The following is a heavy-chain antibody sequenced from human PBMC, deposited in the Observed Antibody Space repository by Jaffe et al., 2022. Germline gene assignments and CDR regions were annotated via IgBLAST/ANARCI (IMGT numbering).Heavy chain of an antibody. CDR2: ISAYNGNT. CDR3: ARGLTDYDFWSGNSLGSYMDV. CDR1: GYTFTSYG. D-gene: IGHD3-3*01. J-gene: IGHJ6*03. Sequence: QVQLVQSGAEVKKPGASVKVSCKASGYTFTSYGISWVRQAPGQGLEWMGWISAYNGNTNYAQKLQGRVTMTTDTSTSTAYMELRSLRSDDTAVYYCARGLTDYDFWSGNSLGSYMDVWGKGTTVTVSS. V-gene: IGHV1-18*01.